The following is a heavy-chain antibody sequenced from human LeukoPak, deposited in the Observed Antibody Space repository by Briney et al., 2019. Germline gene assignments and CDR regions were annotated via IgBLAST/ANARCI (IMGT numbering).Heavy chain of an antibody. Sequence: SETLSLTCTASGGSITTYFWSWIRQPPGKGLEWIGYISYSGSTNNNPSLKSRVTTSLDTSKNQFSLKLTSVTAADSAVYYCAGSSGWSGVLDYWGQGALVTVSS. D-gene: IGHD6-19*01. CDR1: GGSITTYF. V-gene: IGHV4-59*01. CDR3: AGSSGWSGVLDY. J-gene: IGHJ4*02. CDR2: ISYSGST.